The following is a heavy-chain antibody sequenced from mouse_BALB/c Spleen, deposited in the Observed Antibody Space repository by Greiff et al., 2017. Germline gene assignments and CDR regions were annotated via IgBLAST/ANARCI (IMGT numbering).Heavy chain of an antibody. D-gene: IGHD4-1*01. Sequence: LVESGGGLVQPGGSRKLSCAASGFTFSSFRMHWVRQAPEKGLEWVAYISSGSSTIYYADTVKGRFTSSRDNPKNTLFLQMTSLRSEDTAMYYCARSGTLAMDYWGQGTSVTVSS. V-gene: IGHV5-17*02. J-gene: IGHJ4*01. CDR3: ARSGTLAMDY. CDR1: GFTFSSFR. CDR2: ISSGSSTI.